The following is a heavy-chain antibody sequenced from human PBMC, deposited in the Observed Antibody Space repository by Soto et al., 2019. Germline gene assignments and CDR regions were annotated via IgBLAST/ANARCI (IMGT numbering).Heavy chain of an antibody. CDR2: IYYSGST. V-gene: IGHV4-59*01. CDR3: ARVITGYSSSWYSSYFDY. D-gene: IGHD6-13*01. J-gene: IGHJ4*02. CDR1: GGSISSYY. Sequence: SETLSLTCTVSGGSISSYYWSWIRQPPGKGLEWIGYIYYSGSTNYNPSLKSRVTISVDTSKNQFSLKLSPVTAADTAVYYCARVITGYSSSWYSSYFDYWGQGTLVTVSS.